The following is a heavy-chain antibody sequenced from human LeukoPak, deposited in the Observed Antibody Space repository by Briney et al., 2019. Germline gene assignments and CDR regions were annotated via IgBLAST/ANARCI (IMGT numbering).Heavy chain of an antibody. D-gene: IGHD3-22*01. CDR1: GGSISSGDYY. CDR2: IYYSGST. Sequence: SETLSLTCTVSGGSISSGDYYWSWIRQPSGKGLEWIGYIYYSGSTYYNPSLKSRVTISVDTSKNQFSLKLSSVTAADTAVYYCARSVVVITTGSPLVDYWGQGTLVTVSS. J-gene: IGHJ4*02. V-gene: IGHV4-30-4*01. CDR3: ARSVVVITTGSPLVDY.